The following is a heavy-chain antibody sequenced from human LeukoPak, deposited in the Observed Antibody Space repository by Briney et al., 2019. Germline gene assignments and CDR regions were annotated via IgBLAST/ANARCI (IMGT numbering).Heavy chain of an antibody. CDR1: EFSVGSNY. J-gene: IGHJ4*02. Sequence: PGGSLRLSCAASEFSVGSNYMTWVRQAPGKGLEWVSLIYSGGSTYYADSVKGRFTVSRDNSKNTLYLQMNSLRAEDTAVYYCAERPNRDHPFDYWGQGTLVTVSS. CDR2: IYSGGST. D-gene: IGHD1-14*01. CDR3: AERPNRDHPFDY. V-gene: IGHV3-53*01.